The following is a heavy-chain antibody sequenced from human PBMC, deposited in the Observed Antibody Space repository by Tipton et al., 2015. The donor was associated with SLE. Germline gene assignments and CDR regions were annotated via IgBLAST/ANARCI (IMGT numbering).Heavy chain of an antibody. CDR2: IGTYNGNT. J-gene: IGHJ4*02. D-gene: IGHD3-3*02. CDR3: ARGKGVIFGVVLPDY. V-gene: IGHV1-18*01. CDR1: GYTFTSHG. Sequence: QSGAEVKKPGASVKVSCKASGYTFTSHGITWVRQAPGQGLEWMGWIGTYNGNTNYAQKLQGRVTMTTDTSTTTAYLELRSLRSDDTAMYYCARGKGVIFGVVLPDYWGQGTLVTVSS.